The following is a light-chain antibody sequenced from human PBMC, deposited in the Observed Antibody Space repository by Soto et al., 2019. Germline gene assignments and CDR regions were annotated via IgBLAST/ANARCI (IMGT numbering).Light chain of an antibody. CDR2: GAS. Sequence: EIVLTQSPGTLSLSPVERGTLSCMASQSVSSNYLAWYQQKPGQAPRLLIYGASNRATGIPDRFSGSGSGTDFTLTISRLEPEDFAVYYCQQYGSSLGVTFGGGTKVDIK. V-gene: IGKV3-20*01. CDR1: QSVSSNY. J-gene: IGKJ4*01. CDR3: QQYGSSLGVT.